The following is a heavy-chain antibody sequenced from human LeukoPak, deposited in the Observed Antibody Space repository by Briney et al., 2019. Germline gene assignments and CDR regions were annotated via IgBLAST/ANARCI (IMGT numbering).Heavy chain of an antibody. V-gene: IGHV1-2*02. D-gene: IGHD2-15*01. J-gene: IGHJ4*02. CDR3: ARVGGVGYCSGGSCYAIDY. CDR1: GYTFTGYY. Sequence: ASVKVSCKVSGYTFTGYYMHWVRQAPGQGLEWMGWINPNSGGTNYAQKFQGRVTMTRDTSISTAYMELSRLRSDDTAVYYCARVGGVGYCSGGSCYAIDYWGQGTLVTVSS. CDR2: INPNSGGT.